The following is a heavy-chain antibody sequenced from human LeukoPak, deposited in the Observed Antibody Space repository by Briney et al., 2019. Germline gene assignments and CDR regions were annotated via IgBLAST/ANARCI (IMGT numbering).Heavy chain of an antibody. J-gene: IGHJ4*02. CDR3: ARHLGGYYYDYFDY. V-gene: IGHV4-34*01. CDR2: INHSGST. CDR1: GGSFSGYY. D-gene: IGHD3-22*01. Sequence: SETLSLTCAVYGGSFSGYYWSWIRQPPGKGLEWIGEINHSGSTNYNPSLKSRVTISVDTSKNQFSLKLSSVTAADTAVYYCARHLGGYYYDYFDYWGQGTLVTVSS.